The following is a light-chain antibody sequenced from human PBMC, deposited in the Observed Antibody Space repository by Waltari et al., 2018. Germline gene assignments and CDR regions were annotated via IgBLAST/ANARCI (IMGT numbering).Light chain of an antibody. J-gene: IGKJ2*01. V-gene: IGKV3-15*01. CDR2: GSS. Sequence: IVLTQSPAPLSVSPGERATLPCRASQSVSSNLALYQQKPGQAPRLLIYGSSTRATGIPARFSGSGSGTEFTLNISSLQSEDFAVYYCQQYNNWPPATFGQGTKLEI. CDR3: QQYNNWPPAT. CDR1: QSVSSN.